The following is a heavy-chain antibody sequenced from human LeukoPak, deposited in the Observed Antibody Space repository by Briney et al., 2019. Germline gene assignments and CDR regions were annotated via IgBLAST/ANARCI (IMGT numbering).Heavy chain of an antibody. Sequence: PSETLSLTCTVSGGSISSYYWSWIRQPAGKGLEWIGRIYISGSTNYNPSLKSRVTMSVDTSKNQFSLKLSSVTAADTAVYYCARANRYCSSTSCSLFDYWGQGTLVTVSS. V-gene: IGHV4-4*07. CDR2: IYISGST. CDR3: ARANRYCSSTSCSLFDY. D-gene: IGHD2-2*01. J-gene: IGHJ4*02. CDR1: GGSISSYY.